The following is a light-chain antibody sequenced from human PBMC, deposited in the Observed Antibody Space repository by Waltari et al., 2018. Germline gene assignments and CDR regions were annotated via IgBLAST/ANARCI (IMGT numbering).Light chain of an antibody. J-gene: IGLJ2*01. V-gene: IGLV1-44*01. Sequence: QSVLTQPPSASGSPGQRVTISCSGSSSNIRDYSVKWYQHFPGTAPKLLIYRSYQRTSGVPDRFSGSKSGTSASLAISGLQSEDEADYYCATWDDSLNGVVFGGGTKLTVL. CDR2: RSY. CDR3: ATWDDSLNGVV. CDR1: SSNIRDYS.